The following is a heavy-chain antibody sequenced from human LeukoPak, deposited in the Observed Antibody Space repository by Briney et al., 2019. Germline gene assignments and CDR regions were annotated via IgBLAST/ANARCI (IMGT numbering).Heavy chain of an antibody. CDR1: GVSFNDYY. J-gene: IGHJ4*02. CDR3: TRMTTGHDY. D-gene: IGHD4-17*01. CDR2: INHSGYT. Sequence: SETLSLTCAVSGVSFNDYYWSWVRQTPGKGLEWIGEINHSGYTNDSPSLKSRVTLSIDTSRKQFSLDLRSVTVADTGIYYCTRMTTGHDYWGQGTLVTVSS. V-gene: IGHV4-34*01.